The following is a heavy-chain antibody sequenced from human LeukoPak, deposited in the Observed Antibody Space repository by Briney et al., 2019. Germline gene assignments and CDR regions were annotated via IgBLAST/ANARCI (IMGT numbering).Heavy chain of an antibody. CDR2: INPSADST. J-gene: IGHJ4*02. V-gene: IGHV1-46*01. Sequence: ASVKVSCKASGYTFTNYYIHWVRQAPGQRLEWMGIINPSADSTNYAQKFQGRVTMTRDMSTSTVYMDLSSLTSEDTAVYYCARGHPSATGYSSGWYFHYWGQGTLVTVSS. CDR1: GYTFTNYY. D-gene: IGHD6-19*01. CDR3: ARGHPSATGYSSGWYFHY.